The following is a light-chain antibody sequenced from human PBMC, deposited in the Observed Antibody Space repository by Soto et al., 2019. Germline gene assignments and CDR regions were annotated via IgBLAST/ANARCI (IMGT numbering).Light chain of an antibody. V-gene: IGKV2-28*01. CDR1: QSLMHSNGYSY. CDR3: IHALLYT. Sequence: DIVMTQSPLSLPVTPGEPASISCRSTQSLMHSNGYSYWDWYLQKPGQSPQLLIYLGSNRASGVPDRFSGSGSGTDFTLKISRVDAADVGGYYCIHALLYTFGQGTKLEIK. CDR2: LGS. J-gene: IGKJ2*01.